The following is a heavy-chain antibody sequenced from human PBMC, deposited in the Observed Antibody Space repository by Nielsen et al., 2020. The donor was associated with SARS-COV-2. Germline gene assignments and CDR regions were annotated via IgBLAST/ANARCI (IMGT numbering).Heavy chain of an antibody. J-gene: IGHJ4*02. Sequence: SETLSLTCAVYDGPFSDSYWSWIRQPPGKGLEWIGEIYPGGSANYIPSLKSRVTISVDTSKNQFSLKVSSVTGADTAVYYCARGRLGITMTVILMTGAEHFFDSWGQGTLVTVSS. CDR3: ARGRLGITMTVILMTGAEHFFDS. CDR2: IYPGGSA. D-gene: IGHD3-22*01. V-gene: IGHV4-34*01. CDR1: DGPFSDSY.